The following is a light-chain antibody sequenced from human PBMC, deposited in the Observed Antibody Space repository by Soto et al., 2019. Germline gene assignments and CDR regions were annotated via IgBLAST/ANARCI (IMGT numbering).Light chain of an antibody. CDR3: QQYGSSGT. Sequence: TVLTQSPGAMCLSPVERATLSCRASQSVSNNYLAWYQQKPGQAPRLLIYGASNRATGIPDRFSGSGSGTDFTLPISRLEPEDFAVYYCQQYGSSGTFGQGTKVDIK. J-gene: IGKJ1*01. CDR2: GAS. V-gene: IGKV3-20*01. CDR1: QSVSNNY.